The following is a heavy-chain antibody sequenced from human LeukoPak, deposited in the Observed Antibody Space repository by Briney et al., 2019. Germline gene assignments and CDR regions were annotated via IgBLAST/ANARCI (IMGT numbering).Heavy chain of an antibody. CDR3: AGVDVGYNYGFDY. Sequence: GGSLRLSCAASGFTFSSYSMNWVRQAPGKGLEWVSSISSSGSYIYYADSVKGRFTISRDNAKNSLYLQMNSLRAEDTAVYYCAGVDVGYNYGFDYWGQGTLVTVSS. D-gene: IGHD5-18*01. J-gene: IGHJ4*02. CDR2: ISSSGSYI. V-gene: IGHV3-21*01. CDR1: GFTFSSYS.